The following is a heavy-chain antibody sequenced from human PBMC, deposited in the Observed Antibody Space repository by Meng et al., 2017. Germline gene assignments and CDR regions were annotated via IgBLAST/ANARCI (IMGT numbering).Heavy chain of an antibody. CDR1: GGSISSYY. Sequence: SETLSLTCTVSGGSISSYYWSWIRQPPGKGLEWIGYIYYSGSTNYNPSLKSRVTISVDTSKNQFSLKLSSVTAADTAVYYCARGSYGYFDYWGQGTRVNGAS. D-gene: IGHD1-26*01. CDR3: ARGSYGYFDY. J-gene: IGHJ4*02. CDR2: IYYSGST. V-gene: IGHV4-59*12.